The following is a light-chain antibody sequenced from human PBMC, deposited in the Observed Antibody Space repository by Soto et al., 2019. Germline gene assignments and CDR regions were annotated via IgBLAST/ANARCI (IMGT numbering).Light chain of an antibody. Sequence: IGLTQSPGTLSLSAGARASLSFRASQSVSSSYLAWCKLNPGQGARVLISGATSRASGIPVRFSVSGSGTDFTLTISRLEPEDFAVYCCQQYGSSPYWTFGSGTKVDIK. V-gene: IGKV3-20*01. CDR1: QSVSSSY. CDR3: QQYGSSPYWT. J-gene: IGKJ3*01. CDR2: GAT.